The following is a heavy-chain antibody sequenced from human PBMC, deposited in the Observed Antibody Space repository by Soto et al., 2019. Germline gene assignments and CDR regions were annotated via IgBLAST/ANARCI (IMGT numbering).Heavy chain of an antibody. J-gene: IGHJ6*02. V-gene: IGHV1-18*04. CDR1: GYTFTSYG. CDR3: ALDNYDSSGYYYYGMDV. CDR2: ISAYNGNT. Sequence: ASVKLSCKASGYTFTSYGISWVRQAPGQGLEWMGWISAYNGNTNYAQKLQGRVTMTTDTSTSTAYMELRSLRSDDTAVYYCALDNYDSSGYYYYGMDVWGQGTTVTVSS. D-gene: IGHD3-22*01.